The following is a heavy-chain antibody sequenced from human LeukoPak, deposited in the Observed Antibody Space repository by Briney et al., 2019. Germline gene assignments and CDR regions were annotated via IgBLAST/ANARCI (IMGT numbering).Heavy chain of an antibody. Sequence: GGSLRLSCAASGFTFSSYSMNWVRQAPGKGLEWVSSISSSSSYIYYADSVKGRFTISRDNAKNSLYLQMNSLRAEDTAVYYCARDRAIAAAGTPDYYYYYMDVWGEGTTVTVSS. J-gene: IGHJ6*03. CDR1: GFTFSSYS. D-gene: IGHD6-13*01. CDR3: ARDRAIAAAGTPDYYYYYMDV. CDR2: ISSSSSYI. V-gene: IGHV3-21*01.